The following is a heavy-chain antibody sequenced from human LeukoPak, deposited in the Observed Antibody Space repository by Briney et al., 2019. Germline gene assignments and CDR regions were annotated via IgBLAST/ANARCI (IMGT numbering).Heavy chain of an antibody. CDR3: ARDRLEYSSSSPNFDY. V-gene: IGHV3-21*01. D-gene: IGHD6-6*01. Sequence: GESLRLSCVASGFTFSGYGMHWVRQAPGKGLEWVSSISSSSSYIYYADSVKGRFTISRDNAKNSLYLQMNSLRAEDTAVYYCARDRLEYSSSSPNFDYWGQGTLVTVSS. CDR1: GFTFSGYG. J-gene: IGHJ4*02. CDR2: ISSSSSYI.